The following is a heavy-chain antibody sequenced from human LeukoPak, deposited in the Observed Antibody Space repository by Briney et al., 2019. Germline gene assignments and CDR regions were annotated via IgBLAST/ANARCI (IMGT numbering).Heavy chain of an antibody. CDR3: ARVRGEMATDY. V-gene: IGHV4-59*01. Sequence: SETLSLICTVSGGSISSYYWSWIRQPPGKGLEWIGYIYYSGSTNYNPSLKSRVTISVDTSKNQFSLKLSSVTAADTAVYYCARVRGEMATDYWGQGTLVTVSS. J-gene: IGHJ4*02. CDR2: IYYSGST. CDR1: GGSISSYY. D-gene: IGHD5-24*01.